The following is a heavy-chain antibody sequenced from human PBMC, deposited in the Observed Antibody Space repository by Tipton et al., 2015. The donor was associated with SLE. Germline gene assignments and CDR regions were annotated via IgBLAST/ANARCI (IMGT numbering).Heavy chain of an antibody. Sequence: TLSLTCTVSGGSISSRSYFWTWIRQPPGKGLEWIGRIYTSGSTNYNPSLKSRVTISVDTSKNQFSLKLTSVTAADTAVYYCARGDWWGPNWFDPWGQGILVTVSS. V-gene: IGHV4-61*02. J-gene: IGHJ5*02. CDR2: IYTSGST. CDR1: GGSISSRSYF. D-gene: IGHD2-15*01. CDR3: ARGDWWGPNWFDP.